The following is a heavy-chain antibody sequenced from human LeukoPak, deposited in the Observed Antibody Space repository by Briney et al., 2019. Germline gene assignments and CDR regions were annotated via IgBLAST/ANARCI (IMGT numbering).Heavy chain of an antibody. D-gene: IGHD6-19*01. CDR3: AKDASSVWYFSYFDF. CDR1: GFIFSSYG. V-gene: IGHV3-30*02. J-gene: IGHJ4*02. Sequence: GGSLRLSCAASGFIFSSYGMHWVRQAPGKGLEWVAFIQSDGTNKYYTDSVKGRFTVSRDNSKNTQYLQMDSLRPEDTAMYYCAKDASSVWYFSYFDFWGQGTLVTVSS. CDR2: IQSDGTNK.